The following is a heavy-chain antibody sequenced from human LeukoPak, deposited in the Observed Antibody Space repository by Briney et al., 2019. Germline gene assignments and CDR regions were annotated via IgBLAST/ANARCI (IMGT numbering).Heavy chain of an antibody. CDR1: GFTFSSYA. D-gene: IGHD3-10*01. CDR2: ISSSGGGT. CDR3: AKLVGITTIDY. V-gene: IGHV3-23*01. J-gene: IGHJ4*02. Sequence: GGSLRLSCAVSGFTFSSYAMSWVRQAPGKGLEWVSAISSSGGGTYYADSVKGRFTISRDNSKNTLYLQMNSLRAEDTAVYYCAKLVGITTIDYWGQGTLVTVSS.